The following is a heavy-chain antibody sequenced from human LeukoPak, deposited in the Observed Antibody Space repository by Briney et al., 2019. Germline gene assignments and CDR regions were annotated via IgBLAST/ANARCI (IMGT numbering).Heavy chain of an antibody. J-gene: IGHJ4*02. Sequence: GGSLRLSCATSGFTFSDYYMSWIRQAPGKGLVWVSRINSGGSSTTYADSVKGRCIISRDNAKNTVYLQMNSLRVEDTAVYYCAREAAADSFDYWGQGTLVTVSS. D-gene: IGHD6-13*01. CDR2: INSGGSST. CDR1: GFTFSDYY. CDR3: AREAAADSFDY. V-gene: IGHV3-74*01.